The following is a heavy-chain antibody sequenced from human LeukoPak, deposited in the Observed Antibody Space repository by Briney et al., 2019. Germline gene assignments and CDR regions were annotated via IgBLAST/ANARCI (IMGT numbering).Heavy chain of an antibody. CDR2: IWYDGSNK. CDR3: ARANYGSGSNYYYGLDV. Sequence: GASLRLSCAASGFTFSSYGMHWVRQAPGKGLEWVAVIWYDGSNKYYADSVKGRFTISRDNSENTLYLQMNSLRAEDTSAYYCARANYGSGSNYYYGLDVWGQGTTVTVSS. CDR1: GFTFSSYG. D-gene: IGHD3-10*01. V-gene: IGHV3-33*01. J-gene: IGHJ6*02.